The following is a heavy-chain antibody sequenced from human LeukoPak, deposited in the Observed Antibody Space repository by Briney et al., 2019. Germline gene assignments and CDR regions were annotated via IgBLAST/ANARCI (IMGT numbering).Heavy chain of an antibody. D-gene: IGHD1-20*01. CDR3: ARDVYNWNDGMDV. Sequence: GGSLRLSCAASGFTFSSYEMNWVRQAPGKGLEWVSYISSSGSTIYYADSVKGRFTNSRDNAKNSLYLQMNSLRAEDTAVYYCARDVYNWNDGMDVWGQGTTVTVSS. J-gene: IGHJ6*02. V-gene: IGHV3-48*03. CDR1: GFTFSSYE. CDR2: ISSSGSTI.